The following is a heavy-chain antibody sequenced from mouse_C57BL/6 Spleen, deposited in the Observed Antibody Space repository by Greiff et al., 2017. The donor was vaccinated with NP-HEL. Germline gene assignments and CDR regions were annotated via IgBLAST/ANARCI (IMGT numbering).Heavy chain of an antibody. Sequence: VQLQQSGAELVKPGASVKMSCKASGYTFTSYWITWVKQRPGQGLEWIGDLYPGSGSTNYNEKFKSKATLTVDTSSSTAYMQLSSLTSEDSAVYYCARYGYDEFAYWGQGTLVTVSA. J-gene: IGHJ3*01. D-gene: IGHD2-2*01. CDR3: ARYGYDEFAY. CDR2: LYPGSGST. CDR1: GYTFTSYW. V-gene: IGHV1-55*01.